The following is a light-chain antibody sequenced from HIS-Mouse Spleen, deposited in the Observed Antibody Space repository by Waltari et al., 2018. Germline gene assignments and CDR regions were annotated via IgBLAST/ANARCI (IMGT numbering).Light chain of an antibody. CDR2: GES. Sequence: EIVMTQSPATLSVSPGERATLSCRASQSVSSNLAWYQQKPGQAPRLLIYGESTRATGIPARFSGSGSGTEFTLTISSMQSEDFAVYYCQQYNNWPPSTFGQGTKLEIK. V-gene: IGKV3-15*01. CDR3: QQYNNWPPST. CDR1: QSVSSN. J-gene: IGKJ2*02.